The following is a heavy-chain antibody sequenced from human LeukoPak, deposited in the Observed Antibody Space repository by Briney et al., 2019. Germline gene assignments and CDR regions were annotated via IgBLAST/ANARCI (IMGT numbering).Heavy chain of an antibody. V-gene: IGHV3-48*01. D-gene: IGHD1-1*01. CDR1: GFTFSSYS. J-gene: IGHJ4*02. CDR2: ISSSSSTI. Sequence: GGSLRLSCAASGFTFSSYSMNWVRQAPGKGLEWVSYISSSSSTIYYADSVKGRFTISRDNAKNSLYLQINSLRAEDTAVYYCARAAGGTRRPYDYWGQGTLVTVSS. CDR3: ARAAGGTRRPYDY.